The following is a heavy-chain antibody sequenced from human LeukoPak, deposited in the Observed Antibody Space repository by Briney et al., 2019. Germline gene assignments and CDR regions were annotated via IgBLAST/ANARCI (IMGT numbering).Heavy chain of an antibody. CDR1: NGSISTYY. J-gene: IGHJ3*02. CDR3: ARQKDDAFDI. Sequence: SETLSLTCTVSNGSISTYYWNWIRQPPGKGVEWIGYIYYSGNTNYNPSLKRRVTMSVDTSKNQFSLRLNSVTAADTAVYYCARQKDDAFDIWGQGTMVTVSS. V-gene: IGHV4-59*01. CDR2: IYYSGNT.